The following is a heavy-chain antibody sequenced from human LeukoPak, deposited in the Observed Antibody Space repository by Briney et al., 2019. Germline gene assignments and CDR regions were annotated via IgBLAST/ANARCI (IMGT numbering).Heavy chain of an antibody. Sequence: QPGGSLRLFCAASGFTFSSCAMSWVRQAPGKGLEWVSGISGSGVSTYYADSVKGRFTISRDNSKNTLYLQMSSLRAEDTAVYYCAKIPQTTSVGYFDYWGQGNLVTVSS. CDR2: ISGSGVST. CDR1: GFTFSSCA. V-gene: IGHV3-23*01. D-gene: IGHD4-17*01. CDR3: AKIPQTTSVGYFDY. J-gene: IGHJ4*02.